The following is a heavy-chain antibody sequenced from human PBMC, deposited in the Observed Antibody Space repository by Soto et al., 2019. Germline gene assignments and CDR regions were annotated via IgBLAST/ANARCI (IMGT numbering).Heavy chain of an antibody. CDR1: GYTFTSYA. Sequence: ASVKVSCKASGYTFTSYAMHWVRQAPGQRLEWMGWINAGNGNTKYSQKFQGRVTITRDTSASTAYMELSSLRSEDTAVYYCASARGGYCSGGSCYVDYYYYGMDVWGQGTTVTVPS. CDR2: INAGNGNT. CDR3: ASARGGYCSGGSCYVDYYYYGMDV. V-gene: IGHV1-3*01. J-gene: IGHJ6*02. D-gene: IGHD2-15*01.